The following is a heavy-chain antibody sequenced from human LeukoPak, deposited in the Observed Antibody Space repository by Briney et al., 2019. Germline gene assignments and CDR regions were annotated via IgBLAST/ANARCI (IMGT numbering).Heavy chain of an antibody. V-gene: IGHV4-39*07. Sequence: SETLSLTCTVSGGSISSSNYYWGWIRQPPGKGLEWIGYIFNSGSTYYNPSLKSRVTISVDTSKNQFSLKLSSVTAADTAVYYCARGDYYGSGSYYRPLYYYYYYYMDVWGKGTTVTISS. J-gene: IGHJ6*03. CDR3: ARGDYYGSGSYYRPLYYYYYYYMDV. CDR2: IFNSGST. CDR1: GGSISSSNYY. D-gene: IGHD3-10*01.